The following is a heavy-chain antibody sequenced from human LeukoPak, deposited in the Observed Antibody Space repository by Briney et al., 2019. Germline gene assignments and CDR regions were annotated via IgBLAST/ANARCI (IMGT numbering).Heavy chain of an antibody. CDR2: VYSTGTT. Sequence: SSETLSLTCTVSGGSISYSSYYWAWIRQPPGKGLGWIGSVYSTGTTYYNASLKSRVTMSADTSKNQFSLRLNSVTAADTAVFYCAKYYFSGYFDYWGQGILVTVSS. CDR1: GGSISYSSYY. D-gene: IGHD2/OR15-2a*01. CDR3: AKYYFSGYFDY. V-gene: IGHV4-39*01. J-gene: IGHJ4*02.